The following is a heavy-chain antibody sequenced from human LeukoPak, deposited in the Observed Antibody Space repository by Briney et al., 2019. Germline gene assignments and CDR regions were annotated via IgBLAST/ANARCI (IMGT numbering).Heavy chain of an antibody. J-gene: IGHJ4*02. CDR2: ISSSSNAI. D-gene: IGHD4-23*01. CDR1: GFTFTTYS. Sequence: GGSLRLSCAASGFTFTTYSMNWVRQAPGKGLEWDSYISSSSNAIHYADSVKGRFTISRDNAKNSLYLQMNSLRDEDTAVYYCARDFDYGGNSGAWGQGTLVTVSS. V-gene: IGHV3-48*02. CDR3: ARDFDYGGNSGA.